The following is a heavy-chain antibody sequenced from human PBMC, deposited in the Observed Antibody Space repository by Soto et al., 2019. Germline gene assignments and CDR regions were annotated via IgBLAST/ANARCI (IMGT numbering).Heavy chain of an antibody. CDR2: ISDNGGDT. D-gene: IGHD3-9*01. CDR3: VRVFDTYYFDL. Sequence: PGGSLRLSCAASGFTFSVYAMTWVRQAPGKGLEWVSRISDNGGDTYYAGSVKGRFTISRDNSKKTLYLQMNSLRAEDTAVYYCVRVFDTYYFDLWGQGNMVTVS. J-gene: IGHJ4*02. CDR1: GFTFSVYA. V-gene: IGHV3-23*01.